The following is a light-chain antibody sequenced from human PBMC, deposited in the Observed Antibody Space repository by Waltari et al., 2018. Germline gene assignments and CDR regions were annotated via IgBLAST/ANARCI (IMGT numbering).Light chain of an antibody. CDR3: MQNIQLPT. CDR2: EVS. CDR1: PSLLHSDGRAL. Sequence: IVMTQAPLPLSVTPGQPASMSCTFSPSLLHSDGRALLYWYVQKPGQSPQRLSHEVSNRFSGVTDRFSGSGSGTDFTLKISRVEAEDVGVYFCMQNIQLPTFGQGTKVEIE. J-gene: IGKJ1*01. V-gene: IGKV2D-29*02.